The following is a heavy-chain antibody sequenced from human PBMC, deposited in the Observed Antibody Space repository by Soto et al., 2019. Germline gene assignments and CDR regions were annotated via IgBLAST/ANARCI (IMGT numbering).Heavy chain of an antibody. V-gene: IGHV1-3*01. D-gene: IGHD2-21*02. CDR1: GYAFTSYA. Sequence: GASVKLSCKASGYAFTSYARRWARQAPGQRLEWMGWINAGNGNTKYSQKFQGRVTITRDTSASTAYMELSSLRSEDTAVYYCARSIVVGTALGYWGQGTLVTVSS. CDR2: INAGNGNT. CDR3: ARSIVVGTALGY. J-gene: IGHJ4*02.